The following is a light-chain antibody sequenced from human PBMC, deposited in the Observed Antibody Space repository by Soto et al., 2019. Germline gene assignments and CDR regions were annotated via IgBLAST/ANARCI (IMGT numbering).Light chain of an antibody. Sequence: QSVLTQPASVSGSPGQSITISCTGTSSDVGAYNFVSWHQQHPGKPPKLMIYNVYDRPSGISYRFSGSKSGNTASLTISGLQGEDDADYYCSAYTVSRTYVSGTGTKVTGL. CDR2: NVY. V-gene: IGLV2-14*03. J-gene: IGLJ1*01. CDR1: SSDVGAYNF. CDR3: SAYTVSRTYV.